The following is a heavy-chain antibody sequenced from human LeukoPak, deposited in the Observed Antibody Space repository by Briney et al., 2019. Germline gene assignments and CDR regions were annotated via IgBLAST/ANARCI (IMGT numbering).Heavy chain of an antibody. CDR2: IIPIFGTA. J-gene: IGHJ4*02. CDR1: GGTFSSYA. V-gene: IGHV1-69*01. D-gene: IGHD6-19*01. CDR3: ARGTRHSSGWYYYFDY. Sequence: SVKVSCKASGGTFSSYAISWVRQAPGQGLEWMGGIIPIFGTANYAQKFQGRVTITADESTSTAYMELCSLRSEDTAVYYCARGTRHSSGWYYYFDYWGQGTLVTVSS.